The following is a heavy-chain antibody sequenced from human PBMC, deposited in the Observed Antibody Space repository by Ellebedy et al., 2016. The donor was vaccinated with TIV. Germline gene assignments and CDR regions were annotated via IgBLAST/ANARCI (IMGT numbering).Heavy chain of an antibody. Sequence: GGSLRLSXVASGFIISNYTMTWVSQAPGKGLQWVSAINFSSRYTDYPDSLQGRFTISRDNTKNTVYLPINNLRVEDTGVYYCARGEARFDFWNYYGTPAFDQWGQGALVTVSS. D-gene: IGHD3-3*01. J-gene: IGHJ4*02. CDR1: GFIISNYT. CDR3: ARGEARFDFWNYYGTPAFDQ. V-gene: IGHV3-21*03. CDR2: INFSSRYT.